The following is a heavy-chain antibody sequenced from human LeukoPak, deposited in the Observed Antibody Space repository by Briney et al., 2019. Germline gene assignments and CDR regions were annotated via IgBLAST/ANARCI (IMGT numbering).Heavy chain of an antibody. V-gene: IGHV3-53*01. D-gene: IGHD1-1*01. CDR1: GFTVSSNY. CDR2: IYSGGST. Sequence: GGSLRLSCAASGFTVSSNYMSWVRQAPGKGLEWVSVIYSGGSTYYADSVKGRFTISRDNSKNTLYLQMNSLRAEDTAAYYCARNPGVGTLCFDYWGQGTLVTVSS. CDR3: ARNPGVGTLCFDY. J-gene: IGHJ4*02.